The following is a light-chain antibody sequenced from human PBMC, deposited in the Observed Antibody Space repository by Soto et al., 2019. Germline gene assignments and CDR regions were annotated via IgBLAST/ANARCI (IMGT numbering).Light chain of an antibody. CDR3: ETWDSNTRV. CDR2: LEGSGSY. J-gene: IGLJ3*02. CDR1: SGHSTYI. V-gene: IGLV4-60*02. Sequence: QLVLTQSSSASASLGSSVKLTCTLSSGHSTYIIAWHQQQPGKAPRYLMKLEGSGSYNKGSGVPARFSGSSSGADRYLTISSPQFEDEADYYCETWDSNTRVFGGGTKLTVL.